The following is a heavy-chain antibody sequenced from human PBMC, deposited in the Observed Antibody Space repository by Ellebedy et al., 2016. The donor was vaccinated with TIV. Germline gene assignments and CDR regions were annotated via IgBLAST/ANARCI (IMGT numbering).Heavy chain of an antibody. CDR1: GFTFSSDA. CDR2: ITYSGGST. CDR3: AKVATGPGGVWVFDY. D-gene: IGHD3-16*01. J-gene: IGHJ4*02. Sequence: GESLKISCAASGFTFSSDAMTLVRHAPAKGQEWVSAITYSGGSTYYAYSVKGRFTLSRENSKNTLYLQMNSLRAEDTAVYDCAKVATGPGGVWVFDYWGQGTLVTVSS. V-gene: IGHV3-23*01.